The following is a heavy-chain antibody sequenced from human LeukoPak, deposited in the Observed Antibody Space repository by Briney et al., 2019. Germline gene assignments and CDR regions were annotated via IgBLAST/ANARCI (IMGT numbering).Heavy chain of an antibody. CDR3: VRHPVWGYDNSGYNRYYFDF. CDR2: INHSGST. V-gene: IGHV4-34*01. D-gene: IGHD3-22*01. Sequence: PSETLSLTCAVYGGSFSGYYWSWIRQPPGKGLEWIGEINHSGSTNYNPSLKSRVTISVDTSKNQFSLKLSSVTAADTAMYYCVRHPVWGYDNSGYNRYYFDFWGQGTLVTVSS. CDR1: GGSFSGYY. J-gene: IGHJ4*02.